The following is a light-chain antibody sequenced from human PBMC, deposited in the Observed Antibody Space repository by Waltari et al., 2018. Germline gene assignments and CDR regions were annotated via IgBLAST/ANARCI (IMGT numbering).Light chain of an antibody. Sequence: ETIMTQSPAILSVSPGETATLSCRASKSIGNNLAWYQQTPGQAPRLPIYVASSRGTGIPARFFGAGSGTDFTLTISSLQSEDFAVYYCQQYNEWPYTFGQGTKVDLK. J-gene: IGKJ2*01. CDR3: QQYNEWPYT. V-gene: IGKV3-15*01. CDR2: VAS. CDR1: KSIGNN.